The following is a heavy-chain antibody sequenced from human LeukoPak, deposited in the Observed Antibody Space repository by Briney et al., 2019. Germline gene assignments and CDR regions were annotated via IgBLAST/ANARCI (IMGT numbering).Heavy chain of an antibody. Sequence: GGSLRLSCAASGFTFSSYAMHWVRQAPGKGLEWVAVISYDGSNKYYADSVKGRFTISRDNSKNTLYLQMNSLRAEDTAVYYCARDQGGPHMNIAAAGLGAFDIWGQGTMVTVSS. D-gene: IGHD6-13*01. CDR2: ISYDGSNK. CDR3: ARDQGGPHMNIAAAGLGAFDI. J-gene: IGHJ3*02. V-gene: IGHV3-30-3*01. CDR1: GFTFSSYA.